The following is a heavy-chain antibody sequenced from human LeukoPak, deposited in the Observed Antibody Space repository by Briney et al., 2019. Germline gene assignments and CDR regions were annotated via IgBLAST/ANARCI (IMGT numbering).Heavy chain of an antibody. D-gene: IGHD1-1*01. Sequence: SGGSLRLSCAASGFTFSSYAMSWVRQAPGKGLEWVSAISGSATSTSYADFVKGRFTISRDNSKNTLYLQMNSLRAEDTAIYYCAKNVESDYWGQGTLVTVSS. CDR3: AKNVESDY. J-gene: IGHJ4*02. CDR1: GFTFSSYA. CDR2: ISGSATST. V-gene: IGHV3-23*01.